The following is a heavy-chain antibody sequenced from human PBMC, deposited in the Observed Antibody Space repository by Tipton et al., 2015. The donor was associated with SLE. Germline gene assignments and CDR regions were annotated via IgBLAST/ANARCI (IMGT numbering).Heavy chain of an antibody. CDR3: ARQRGVPTAGALNWFDP. CDR2: IDPSNGVT. Sequence: QSGAEVKWPGASVKVSCKASGYTFTSHYMHWVRQAPGQGPEWMGLIDPSNGVTNYAQRFRGRLTMTRDTSASTVYMDLSSLRSEDTAVYYCARQRGVPTAGALNWFDPWGQGTLVTVSS. J-gene: IGHJ5*02. V-gene: IGHV1-46*01. D-gene: IGHD1-1*01. CDR1: GYTFTSHY.